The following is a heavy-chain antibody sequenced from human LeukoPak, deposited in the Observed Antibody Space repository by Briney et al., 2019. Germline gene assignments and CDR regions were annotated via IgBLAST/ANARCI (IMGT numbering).Heavy chain of an antibody. CDR2: IRYDGSNK. CDR1: GFTVSSHY. V-gene: IGHV3-30*02. Sequence: PGGSLRLSCVASGFTVSSHYMSWVRQAPGKGLEWVAFIRYDGSNKYYADSVKGRFTISRDNSKNTLYLQMNSLRAEDTAVYYCAKESSFDPWGQGTLVTVSS. CDR3: AKESSFDP. J-gene: IGHJ5*02. D-gene: IGHD6-19*01.